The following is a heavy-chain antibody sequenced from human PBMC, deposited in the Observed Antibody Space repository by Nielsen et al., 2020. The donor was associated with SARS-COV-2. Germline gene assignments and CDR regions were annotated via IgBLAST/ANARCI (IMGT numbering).Heavy chain of an antibody. J-gene: IGHJ6*02. D-gene: IGHD6-19*01. CDR1: GFTFSSYA. Sequence: GESLKISCAASGFTFSSYAMHWVRQAPGKGLEWVAVISYDGSNKYYADSVKGRFTISRDNAKNSLYLQMNSLRAEDTAVYYCARAQAVAGRYYYYGMDVWGQGTTVTVSS. V-gene: IGHV3-30*04. CDR2: ISYDGSNK. CDR3: ARAQAVAGRYYYYGMDV.